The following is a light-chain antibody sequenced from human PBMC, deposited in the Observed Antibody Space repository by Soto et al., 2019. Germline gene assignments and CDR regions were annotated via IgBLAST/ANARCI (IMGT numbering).Light chain of an antibody. CDR1: SGSVSTSYY. CDR2: STN. CDR3: VLYMGSGIVV. V-gene: IGLV8-61*01. J-gene: IGLJ2*01. Sequence: QTVVTQEPSFSVSPGGTVTLTCGLSSGSVSTSYYPSWYQQTPGQAPRTLIYSTNTRSSGVPDRFSGSILGNKAALTITGAQADDESDYYCVLYMGSGIVVFSGGTKVTVL.